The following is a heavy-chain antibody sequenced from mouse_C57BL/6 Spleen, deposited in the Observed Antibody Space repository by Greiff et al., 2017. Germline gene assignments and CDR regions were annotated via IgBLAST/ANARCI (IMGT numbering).Heavy chain of an antibody. CDR1: GYTFTSYW. D-gene: IGHD2-5*01. J-gene: IGHJ2*01. Sequence: QVQLQQPGTELVKPGASVKLSCKASGYTFTSYWMHWVKQRPGQGLEWIGNINPSNGGTNYNEKFKSKATLTVDKSSSPAYMQLSSLTSEDSAVYYCARNGYSNYGVDYWGQGTTLTVSS. CDR3: ARNGYSNYGVDY. V-gene: IGHV1-53*01. CDR2: INPSNGGT.